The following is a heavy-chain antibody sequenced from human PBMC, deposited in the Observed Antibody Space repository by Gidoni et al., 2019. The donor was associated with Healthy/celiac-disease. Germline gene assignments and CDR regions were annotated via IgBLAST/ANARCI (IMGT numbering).Heavy chain of an antibody. D-gene: IGHD1-26*01. V-gene: IGHV4-59*01. J-gene: IGHJ4*02. Sequence: QVQLQESGPGLVKPSETLSLTCTVSGGSISSYYWSWIRQPPGKGLEWIGYIYYSGSTNYNPSLKSRVTISVDTSKNQFSLKLSSVTAADTAVYYCARGSTEGATPFDYWGQGTLVTVSS. CDR3: ARGSTEGATPFDY. CDR2: IYYSGST. CDR1: GGSISSYY.